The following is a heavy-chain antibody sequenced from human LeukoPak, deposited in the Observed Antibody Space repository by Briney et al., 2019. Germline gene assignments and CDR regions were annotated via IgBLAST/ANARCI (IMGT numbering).Heavy chain of an antibody. CDR3: AKAEIRYCSGGSCYLPFDY. Sequence: GGSLRLSCAASGFTFDDYAMHWVRQAPGKGLEWVSGISWNSGSKGYADPVKGRFTISRDNAKNSLYLQMNSLRAEDTALYYCAKAEIRYCSGGSCYLPFDYWGQGTLVTVSS. CDR1: GFTFDDYA. V-gene: IGHV3-9*01. J-gene: IGHJ4*02. CDR2: ISWNSGSK. D-gene: IGHD2-15*01.